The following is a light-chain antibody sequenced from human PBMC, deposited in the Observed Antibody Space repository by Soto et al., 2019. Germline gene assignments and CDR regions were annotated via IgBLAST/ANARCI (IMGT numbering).Light chain of an antibody. CDR3: KQYGRSGT. J-gene: IGKJ1*01. V-gene: IGKV3-20*01. CDR1: QSRSGNY. CDR2: GAS. Sequence: SEMTQSHFTVSSSSRERARPSCRASQSRSGNYLAWYQQKPGQAPRLLIYGASNRATAIPDRFSGSGSGTDFTLTISRLEPEDLAVYYCKQYGRSGTVGQGTKVDIK.